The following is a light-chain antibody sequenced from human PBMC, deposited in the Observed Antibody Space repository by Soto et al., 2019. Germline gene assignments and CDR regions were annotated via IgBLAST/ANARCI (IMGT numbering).Light chain of an antibody. CDR2: DVS. J-gene: IGLJ1*01. Sequence: QSALTQPRSVSWSPGQSVTVSCTGTSSDVGGYNYVSWFQQYPGRAPKLMIYDVSERPSGVPDRFSGSKSGNTASLTISGLQADDEADYYCSSYAGNYTYVFGGGTKVTVL. V-gene: IGLV2-11*01. CDR3: SSYAGNYTYV. CDR1: SSDVGGYNY.